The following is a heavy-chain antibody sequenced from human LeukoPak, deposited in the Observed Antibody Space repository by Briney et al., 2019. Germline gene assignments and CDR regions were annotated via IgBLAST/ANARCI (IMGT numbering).Heavy chain of an antibody. CDR1: GGSTSSYY. D-gene: IGHD1-26*01. CDR2: IYYSGST. CDR3: ARGTVTGGSYFDFDY. J-gene: IGHJ4*02. V-gene: IGHV4-59*01. Sequence: SETLSLTCTVSGGSTSSYYWSWIRQPPGKGLEWIGYIYYSGSTKYNPSLKSRDTISVDTSKNQFSLKLSSVTAADTAVYYCARGTVTGGSYFDFDYWGQGTLVTVSS.